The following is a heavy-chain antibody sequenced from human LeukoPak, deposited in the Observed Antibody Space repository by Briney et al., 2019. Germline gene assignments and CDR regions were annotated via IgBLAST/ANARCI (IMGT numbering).Heavy chain of an antibody. V-gene: IGHV4-39*07. CDR1: GGSISSSSYY. D-gene: IGHD3-22*01. CDR3: ARDFGPYYYDSSGSLDY. CDR2: IYYSGST. Sequence: SSETLSLTCTVSGGSISSSSYYWGWIRQPPGKGLEWIGSIYYSGSTYYNPSLKSRVTISVDTSKNQFSLKLSSVTAADTAVYHCARDFGPYYYDSSGSLDYWGQGTLVTVSS. J-gene: IGHJ4*02.